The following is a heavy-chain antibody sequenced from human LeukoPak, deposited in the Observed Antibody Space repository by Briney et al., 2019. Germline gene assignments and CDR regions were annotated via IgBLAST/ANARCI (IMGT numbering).Heavy chain of an antibody. CDR2: IYYSGST. CDR3: ARMTNNWFDP. V-gene: IGHV4-39*07. CDR1: GGSISSSSYY. J-gene: IGHJ5*02. Sequence: SETLSLTCTVSGGSISSSSYYWGWIRQPPGKGLEWIGSIYYSGSTNYNPSLKSRVTISVDTSKNQFSLKLSSVTAADTAVYYCARMTNNWFDPWGQGTLVTVSS.